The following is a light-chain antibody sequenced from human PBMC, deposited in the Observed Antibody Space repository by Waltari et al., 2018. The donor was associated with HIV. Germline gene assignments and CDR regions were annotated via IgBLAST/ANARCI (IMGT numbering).Light chain of an antibody. CDR1: QSLVYSDGNTY. CDR3: QNYDTAPRT. Sequence: DIVMTQTPLSSPVTLGQPASISCRSSQSLVYSDGNTYLSWLQQRPGQPPRLLIYKISNRFSGVPSRFSVSGSGTDFTLTISSLQPEDVASYYCQNYDTAPRTFGQGTKVEIK. J-gene: IGKJ1*01. V-gene: IGKV2-24*01. CDR2: KIS.